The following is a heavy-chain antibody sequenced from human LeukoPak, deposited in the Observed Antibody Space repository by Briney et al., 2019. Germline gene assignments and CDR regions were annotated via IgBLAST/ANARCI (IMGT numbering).Heavy chain of an antibody. J-gene: IGHJ4*02. V-gene: IGHV3-66*01. CDR1: GFTVSSNY. CDR3: AKESSSGWYD. D-gene: IGHD6-19*01. CDR2: IYGGGST. Sequence: PGGSLRLSCAAPGFTVSSNYMSWVRQAPGKGLEWVSVIYGGGSTYYAESVKGRFTISRDNSKNTLFLQMNSLRAEDTAVYYCAKESSSGWYDWGQGTLVTVCS.